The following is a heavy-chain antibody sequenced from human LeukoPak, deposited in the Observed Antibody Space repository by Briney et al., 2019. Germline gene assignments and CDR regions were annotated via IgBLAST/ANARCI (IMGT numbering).Heavy chain of an antibody. D-gene: IGHD3-10*01. CDR2: ITDSGGDT. J-gene: IGHJ4*02. CDR1: GFTFNNYA. CDR3: AKGSRDSRPYYFDF. Sequence: PGGSLRLSCAASGFTFNNYAMSWVRHTPGKGLVWVSAITDSGGDTYHADSVKGRFTISRDNSKKTLYLQMNSLRAEDTALYYCAKGSRDSRPYYFDFWGQEILVTVSS. V-gene: IGHV3-23*01.